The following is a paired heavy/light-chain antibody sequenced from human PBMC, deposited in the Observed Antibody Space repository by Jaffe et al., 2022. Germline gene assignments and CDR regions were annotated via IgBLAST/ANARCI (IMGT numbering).Heavy chain of an antibody. D-gene: IGHD4-17*01. Sequence: QITLKESGPTLVKPTQTLTLTCTFSGFSLSTSGVGVGWIRQPPGEALEWLALIYWNDDKRYSPSLNNRLTITKDTSKDQVVLTMTNMDPVDTATYYCAHNINADYKPFRYWGQGTLVTVSS. J-gene: IGHJ4*02. CDR2: IYWNDDK. CDR3: AHNINADYKPFRY. V-gene: IGHV2-5*01. CDR1: GFSLSTSGVG.
Light chain of an antibody. J-gene: IGKJ1*01. CDR2: GAS. Sequence: DIQMTQSPSSLSASVGDRVTITCRASQSISRYLNWYQQKPGKAPKLLIYGASSLQSGVPSRFSGSGSGTDFTLTISSLQPEDFATYYCQHSYSTPWTFGQGTKVEIK. CDR3: QHSYSTPWT. V-gene: IGKV1-39*01. CDR1: QSISRY.